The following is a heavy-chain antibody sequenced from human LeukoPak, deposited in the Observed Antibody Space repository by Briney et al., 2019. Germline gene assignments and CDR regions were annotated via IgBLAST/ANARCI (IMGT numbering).Heavy chain of an antibody. CDR2: IYPRDSDT. V-gene: IGHV5-51*01. D-gene: IGHD3-22*01. CDR1: GYSLITYW. J-gene: IGHJ6*03. CDR3: ARLRRHYYDSSGYTSGDYYYYMDV. Sequence: GESLKISCKGSGYSLITYWIGWVRQMPGKGLEWMGIIYPRDSDTRYSPSFQGQVTISADKSISTAYLQWSSLKASDTAMYYCARLRRHYYDSSGYTSGDYYYYMDVWGKGTTVTISS.